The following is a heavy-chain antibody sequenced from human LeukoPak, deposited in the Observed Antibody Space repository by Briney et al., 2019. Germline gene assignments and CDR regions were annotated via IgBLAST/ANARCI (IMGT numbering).Heavy chain of an antibody. D-gene: IGHD2-2*01. CDR3: ARGHRDRSSTSCSSFDP. V-gene: IGHV1-8*02. CDR2: MNPNSGNT. CDR1: GYTFTGYY. Sequence: GASVKVSCKASGYTFTGYYMHWVRQAPGQGLEWMGWMNPNSGNTGYAQKFQGRVTMTRNTSISTAYMELSSLRSEDTAVYYCARGHRDRSSTSCSSFDPWGQGTLVTVSS. J-gene: IGHJ5*02.